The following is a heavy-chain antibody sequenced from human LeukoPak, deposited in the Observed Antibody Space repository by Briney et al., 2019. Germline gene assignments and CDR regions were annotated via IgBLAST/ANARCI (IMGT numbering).Heavy chain of an antibody. CDR3: ARDRFGESSPYYYYGMDA. Sequence: ASVKVSCKASGYTFTSYGISWVRQAPGQGLEWMGWISAYNGNTNYAQKLQGRVTMTTDTSTSTAYMELRSLRSDDTAVYYCARDRFGESSPYYYYGMDAWGQGTTVTVSS. V-gene: IGHV1-18*01. J-gene: IGHJ6*02. D-gene: IGHD3-16*01. CDR2: ISAYNGNT. CDR1: GYTFTSYG.